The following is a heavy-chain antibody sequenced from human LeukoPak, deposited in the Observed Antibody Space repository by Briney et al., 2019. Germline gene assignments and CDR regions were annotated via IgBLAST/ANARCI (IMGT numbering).Heavy chain of an antibody. Sequence: SETLSLTCAVYGGSFSGYYWSWIRQPPGKGLEWIGYIYYSGSTNYNPSLKSRVTISVDTSKNQFSLKLSSVTAADTAVYYCARDNPHSSGWYTGYYYGMDVWGQGTTVTVSS. J-gene: IGHJ6*02. CDR2: IYYSGST. V-gene: IGHV4-59*01. CDR3: ARDNPHSSGWYTGYYYGMDV. CDR1: GGSFSGYY. D-gene: IGHD6-19*01.